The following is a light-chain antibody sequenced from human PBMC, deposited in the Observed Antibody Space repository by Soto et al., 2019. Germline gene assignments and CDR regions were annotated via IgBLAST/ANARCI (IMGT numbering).Light chain of an antibody. J-gene: IGLJ2*01. CDR2: DGS. Sequence: QSVLTQPASVSGSPGQSITISCTGTSSDVGGYNYVSWYQQHPGKAPKLMIYDGSNRPSGVSNRFSGSKSGNTASLTISGVQAEDEADYYCCSYTSSSTLVFGGGTKVTVL. CDR1: SSDVGGYNY. V-gene: IGLV2-14*01. CDR3: CSYTSSSTLV.